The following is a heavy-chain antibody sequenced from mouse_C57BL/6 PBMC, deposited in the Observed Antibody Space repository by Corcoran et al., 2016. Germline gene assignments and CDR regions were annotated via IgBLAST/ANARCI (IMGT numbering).Heavy chain of an antibody. V-gene: IGHV1-76*01. Sequence: QVQLKQSGAELVRPGASVKLSCKASGYTFTDYYINWVKQWPGQGLEWIARIYPGSGNTYYNEKFKGKATLTAEKSSSTAYMQLSSLTSEDSAVYFCARDRTIYDGYYGCYFDYWGQGTTLTVSS. CDR2: IYPGSGNT. J-gene: IGHJ2*01. D-gene: IGHD2-3*01. CDR1: GYTFTDYY. CDR3: ARDRTIYDGYYGCYFDY.